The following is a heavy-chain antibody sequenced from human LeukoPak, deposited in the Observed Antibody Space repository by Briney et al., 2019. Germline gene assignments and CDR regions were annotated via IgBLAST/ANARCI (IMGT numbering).Heavy chain of an antibody. V-gene: IGHV4-39*01. CDR2: IYSSVST. Sequence: SETLSLTCTVSGGSLSSNAYYWAWIRQPPGKELEWIGSIYSSVSTYYNPSLKSRVTISVDTSKNQFSLRLSSVTAADTALYYCAYSGSYGHLGYWGQGIPVTVSS. CDR3: AYSGSYGHLGY. J-gene: IGHJ4*02. CDR1: GGSLSSNAYY. D-gene: IGHD1-26*01.